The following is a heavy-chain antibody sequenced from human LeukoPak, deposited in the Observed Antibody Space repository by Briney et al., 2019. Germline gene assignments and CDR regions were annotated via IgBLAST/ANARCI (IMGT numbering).Heavy chain of an antibody. CDR1: GFTFSSYG. CDR2: IRYDGSNK. J-gene: IGHJ2*01. D-gene: IGHD6-13*01. CDR3: AKDDPSIAAAGTGWYFDL. Sequence: GGSLRLSCAASGFTFSSYGMHWVRQAPGKGLEWVAFIRYDGSNKYYADSVKGRFTISRDNSKNTLYLQMNSLRAEDTAVYYCAKDDPSIAAAGTGWYFDLWGRGTLVTVSS. V-gene: IGHV3-30*02.